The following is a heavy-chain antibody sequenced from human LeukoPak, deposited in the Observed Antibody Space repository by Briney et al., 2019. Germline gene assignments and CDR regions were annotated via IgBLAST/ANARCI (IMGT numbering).Heavy chain of an antibody. V-gene: IGHV3-33*01. J-gene: IGHJ4*02. CDR2: IWYDGSNK. Sequence: YPGGSLRLSCAASGFTFSSYGMHWVRQAPGKGLEWVAVIWYDGSNKYYADSVKGRFTISRDNSKNTLYLQMNSLRAEDTAVYYCARDYGSGSFNYFDYWGQGALVTVSS. D-gene: IGHD3-10*01. CDR3: ARDYGSGSFNYFDY. CDR1: GFTFSSYG.